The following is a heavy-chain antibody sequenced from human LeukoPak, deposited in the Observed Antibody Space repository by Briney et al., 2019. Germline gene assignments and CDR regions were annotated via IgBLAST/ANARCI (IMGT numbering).Heavy chain of an antibody. J-gene: IGHJ4*02. CDR3: ARTLTTFDS. Sequence: SETLSLTCTVSRGSISSSSYYWGWIRQPPGKRLEWIGSFYYIGGTYYNPSLEGRVTISADSSKNQFSLKLTSVTAADTALYYCARTLTTFDSWGQGTLVTVSS. D-gene: IGHD4-11*01. V-gene: IGHV4-39*01. CDR1: RGSISSSSYY. CDR2: FYYIGGT.